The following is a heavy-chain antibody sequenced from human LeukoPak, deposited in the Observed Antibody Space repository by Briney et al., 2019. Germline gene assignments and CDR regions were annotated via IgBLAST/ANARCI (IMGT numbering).Heavy chain of an antibody. CDR3: ASTSDWYYFNY. V-gene: IGHV4-39*07. D-gene: IGHD3-9*01. CDR2: IYYSGST. Sequence: SETLSLTCTVSGGSISSTSYYWGWIRQPPGKGLEWIGTIYYSGSTYYNPSLKSRVTISVDTSKNQLSVKVTSVTAADTAVYYCASTSDWYYFNYWGQGTLVTVSS. CDR1: GGSISSTSYY. J-gene: IGHJ4*02.